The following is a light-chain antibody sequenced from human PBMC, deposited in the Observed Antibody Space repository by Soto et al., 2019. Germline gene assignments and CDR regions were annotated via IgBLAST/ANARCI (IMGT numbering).Light chain of an antibody. CDR3: QHYNSYSET. CDR1: QDIATY. Sequence: DIQMTQSPSSLSASVGDRVTITCQASQDIATYLNWFQQKPGKAPKLLIYDASNLETGVPSRFSGSSSGTQFTFTINSLQPDDFATYYCQHYNSYSETFGQGTKVDIK. CDR2: DAS. J-gene: IGKJ1*01. V-gene: IGKV1-33*01.